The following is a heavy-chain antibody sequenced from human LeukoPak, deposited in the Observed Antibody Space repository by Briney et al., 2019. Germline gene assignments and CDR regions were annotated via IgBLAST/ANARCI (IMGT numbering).Heavy chain of an antibody. CDR2: IFSSSLYI. V-gene: IGHV3-21*01. D-gene: IGHD1-26*01. CDR3: ARDSTYTGSFHDAFDI. CDR1: GFTFNTYS. Sequence: GGSLRLSCAASGFTFNTYSMNWVRQAPGKGLEWVASIFSSSLYINYADSVKGRFTISRDNAENSLFLQMNSLRAEDTAVYYCARDSTYTGSFHDAFDIWGQGTMVIVSS. J-gene: IGHJ3*02.